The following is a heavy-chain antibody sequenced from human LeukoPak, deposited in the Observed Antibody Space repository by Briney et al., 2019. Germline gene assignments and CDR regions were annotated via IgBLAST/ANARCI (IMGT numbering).Heavy chain of an antibody. CDR2: VYYSGDT. V-gene: IGHV4-59*01. J-gene: IGHJ5*02. CDR1: GDSINNYY. D-gene: IGHD3-16*01. CDR3: ARRLGVYNWFDP. Sequence: SETLSLTCSVSGDSINNYYWSWIRQSPGKGLKCIGYVYYSGDTYYNPSLKSRVSISVDTSKNQFSLKVKSVTAADTAVYYCARRLGVYNWFDPWGQGTLVTVSS.